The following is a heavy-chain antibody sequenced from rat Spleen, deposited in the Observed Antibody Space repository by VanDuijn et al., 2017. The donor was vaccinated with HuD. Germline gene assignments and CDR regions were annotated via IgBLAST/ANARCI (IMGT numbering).Heavy chain of an antibody. CDR1: GFTFSDYY. CDR2: INTGGGNT. J-gene: IGHJ2*01. Sequence: EVQLVESGGGLVQPGRSMKLSCSALGFTFSDYYMAWVRQAPTKGLEWVATINTGGGNTYYRGSVKGRFTISRDNAKNTQYLQMDSLRSEDTATYYCARLRYNPFDYWGQGVMVTVSS. D-gene: IGHD1-5*01. CDR3: ARLRYNPFDY. V-gene: IGHV5-25*01.